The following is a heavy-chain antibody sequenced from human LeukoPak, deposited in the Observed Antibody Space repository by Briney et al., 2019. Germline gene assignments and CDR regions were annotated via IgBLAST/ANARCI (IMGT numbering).Heavy chain of an antibody. Sequence: KPGGSLTLSCAASGFTLSSYSMNWVRQAPGGAREWVSSIRSSSSYIYYADSVKGRFTISRDNAKNSLYLQMNSLRAEDTAVYYCARLLSIAAVGFDYWGQGTLVTVSS. CDR3: ARLLSIAAVGFDY. D-gene: IGHD6-13*01. CDR1: GFTLSSYS. CDR2: IRSSSSYI. J-gene: IGHJ4*02. V-gene: IGHV3-21*01.